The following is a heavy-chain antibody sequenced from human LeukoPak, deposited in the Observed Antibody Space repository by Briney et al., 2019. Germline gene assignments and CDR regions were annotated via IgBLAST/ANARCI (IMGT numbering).Heavy chain of an antibody. D-gene: IGHD4-17*01. V-gene: IGHV3-23*01. CDR3: AKSNARKPYGDPDY. CDR1: GFTFSSYA. J-gene: IGHJ4*02. CDR2: ISGSGGST. Sequence: GGSLRLSCVASGFTFSSYAMSWVRQAPGKGLEWVSAISGSGGSTYYADSVKGRFTISRDNSKNTLYLQMNSLRAEDTAVYYCAKSNARKPYGDPDYWGQGTLVTVSS.